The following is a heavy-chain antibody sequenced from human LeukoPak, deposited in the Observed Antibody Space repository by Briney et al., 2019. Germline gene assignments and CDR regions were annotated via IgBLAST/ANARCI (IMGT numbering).Heavy chain of an antibody. D-gene: IGHD3-10*01. CDR2: IYHSGST. V-gene: IGHV4-30-2*01. CDR1: GGSISSGGYS. CDR3: ARVSSLYGSGSYSPSFDY. J-gene: IGHJ4*02. Sequence: SQTLSLTCAVSGGSISSGGYSWSWIRQPPGKGLEWIGYIYHSGSTYYNPSLKSRVTISVDRSKNQFSLKLSSVTAADTAVYYCARVSSLYGSGSYSPSFDYWGQGTLVTVSS.